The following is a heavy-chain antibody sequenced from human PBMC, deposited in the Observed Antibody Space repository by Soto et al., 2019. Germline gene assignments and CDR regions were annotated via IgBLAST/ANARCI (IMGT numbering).Heavy chain of an antibody. J-gene: IGHJ5*02. CDR1: GGSISSGDYY. CDR2: IYYSGST. CDR3: ARLVPYYDFWSGYPNWFDP. D-gene: IGHD3-3*01. V-gene: IGHV4-30-4*01. Sequence: QVQLQESGPGLVKPSQTLSLTCTVSGGSISSGDYYWSWIRQPPGKGLEWIGYIYYSGSTSYNPSLKILVTISVDTSKNQFSLKLSSVTAADTAVYYCARLVPYYDFWSGYPNWFDPWCQGTLVTVSS.